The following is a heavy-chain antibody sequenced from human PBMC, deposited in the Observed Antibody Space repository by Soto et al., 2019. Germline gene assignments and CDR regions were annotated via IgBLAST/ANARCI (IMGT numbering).Heavy chain of an antibody. V-gene: IGHV5-51*01. CDR1: GYSFTSYW. D-gene: IGHD2-2*01. J-gene: IGHJ6*02. CDR3: ARTLRYQRLTGKYYYYGMDV. Sequence: GESLKISCKGSGYSFTSYWIGWVRQMPGKGLEWMGIIYPGDSDTRYSPSFQGQVTISADKSISTAYLQWSSLKASDTAMYYCARTLRYQRLTGKYYYYGMDVWGQGTTVTV. CDR2: IYPGDSDT.